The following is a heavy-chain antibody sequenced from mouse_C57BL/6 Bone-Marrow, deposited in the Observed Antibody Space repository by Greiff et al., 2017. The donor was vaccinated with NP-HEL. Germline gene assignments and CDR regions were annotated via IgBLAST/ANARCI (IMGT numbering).Heavy chain of an antibody. Sequence: VQLQQSVAELVRPGASVKLSCTASGFNIKNTYMHWVKQRPEQGLEWIGRIDPANGNTKSDPKFQGKATITADTASNPAYLQLSSLTSEDTAIYYCARERNDGYYKFAYWGQGTLVTVSA. V-gene: IGHV14-3*01. J-gene: IGHJ3*01. CDR1: GFNIKNTY. D-gene: IGHD2-3*01. CDR2: IDPANGNT. CDR3: ARERNDGYYKFAY.